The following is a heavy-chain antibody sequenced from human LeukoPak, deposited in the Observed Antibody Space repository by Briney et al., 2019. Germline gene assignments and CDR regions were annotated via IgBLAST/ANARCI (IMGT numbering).Heavy chain of an antibody. CDR3: AREGGDPRWLDP. CDR1: GGSISSYY. V-gene: IGHV4-4*07. CDR2: INTGGST. D-gene: IGHD6-25*01. Sequence: PSETLSLTCTVSGGSISSYYWTWIRQPAGKGLEWIGRINTGGSTNYNPSLRSRVTMAVKTSKNQFSLNLTSVSAADTAGYSCAREGGDPRWLDPWGQGTLVTVCS. J-gene: IGHJ5*02.